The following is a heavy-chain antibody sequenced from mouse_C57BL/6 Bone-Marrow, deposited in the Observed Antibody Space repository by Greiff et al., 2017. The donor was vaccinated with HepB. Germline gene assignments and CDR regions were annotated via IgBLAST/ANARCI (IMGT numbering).Heavy chain of an antibody. J-gene: IGHJ2*01. CDR3: ARSTYYSNYEFDY. D-gene: IGHD2-5*01. CDR1: GYSITSGYY. CDR2: ISYDGSN. V-gene: IGHV3-6*01. Sequence: ESGPGLVKPSQSLSLTCSVTGYSITSGYYWNWIRQFPGNKLEWMGYISYDGSNNYNPSLKNRISITRDTSKNQFFLKLNSVTTEDTATYYCARSTYYSNYEFDYWGQGTTLTVSS.